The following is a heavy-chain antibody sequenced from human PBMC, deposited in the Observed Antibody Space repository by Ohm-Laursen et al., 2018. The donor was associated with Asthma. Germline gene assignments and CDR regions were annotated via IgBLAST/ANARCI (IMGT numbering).Heavy chain of an antibody. V-gene: IGHV3-30*03. D-gene: IGHD1-7*01. Sequence: SLRLSCSASGFTFSSYGMHWVRQAPGKGLEWVAVISYDGSNKYYADSVKGRFTISRDNSKNTLYLQMNSLRAEDTAVYYCARGPGGYNWNYDYFDYWGQGTLVTVSS. J-gene: IGHJ4*02. CDR3: ARGPGGYNWNYDYFDY. CDR2: ISYDGSNK. CDR1: GFTFSSYG.